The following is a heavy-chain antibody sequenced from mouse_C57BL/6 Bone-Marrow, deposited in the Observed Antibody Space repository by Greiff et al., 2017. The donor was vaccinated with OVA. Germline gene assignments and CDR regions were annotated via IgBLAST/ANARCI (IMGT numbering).Heavy chain of an antibody. CDR1: GYTFTDYY. CDR3: ARERGSGYGGVDY. J-gene: IGHJ2*01. D-gene: IGHD3-2*02. V-gene: IGHV1-26*01. Sequence: EVQLQQSGPELVKPGASVKISCKASGYTFTDYYMNWVKQSHGKSLEWIGDINPNNGGTSYNQKFKGKATLTVDKSSSTAYMELRSLTSENSAVYYGARERGSGYGGVDYWGQGTTLTVSS. CDR2: INPNNGGT.